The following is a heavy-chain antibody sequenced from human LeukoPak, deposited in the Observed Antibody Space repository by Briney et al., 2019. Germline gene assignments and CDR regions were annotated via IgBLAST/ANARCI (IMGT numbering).Heavy chain of an antibody. CDR3: ARDLPGPEGLDAFDI. V-gene: IGHV3-66*02. CDR1: GFTVSSNY. CDR2: IYSGGST. D-gene: IGHD1-14*01. J-gene: IGHJ3*02. Sequence: QPGGSLRLSCAASGFTVSSNYMSWVRQAPGKGLEWVSVIYSGGSTYYADSVKGRFTISRDNSKNTLYLQMNSLRAEDTAVYYCARDLPGPEGLDAFDIWGQGTMVTVSS.